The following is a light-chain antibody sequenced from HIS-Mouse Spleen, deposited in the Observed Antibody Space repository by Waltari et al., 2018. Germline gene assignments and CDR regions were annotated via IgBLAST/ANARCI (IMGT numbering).Light chain of an antibody. Sequence: QSVLTQPPSASGTPGQRVTISCSGSSSNIGSNYVYWYQQLPGTAPKLRIYRNNPRPSGVPGRFSGAKSGTSASLAISGLRSEDEADYYCAAWDDSLSGRVFGGGTKLTVL. CDR3: AAWDDSLSGRV. V-gene: IGLV1-47*01. CDR1: SSNIGSNY. J-gene: IGLJ3*02. CDR2: RNN.